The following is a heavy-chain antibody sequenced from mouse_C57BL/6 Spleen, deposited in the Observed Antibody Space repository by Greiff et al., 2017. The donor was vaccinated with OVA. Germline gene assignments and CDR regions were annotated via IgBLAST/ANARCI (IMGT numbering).Heavy chain of an antibody. CDR1: GFTFSSYA. D-gene: IGHD1-1*01. CDR3: IGDYYGSSAY. Sequence: DVMLVESGEGLVKPGGSLKLSCAASGFTFSSYAMSWVRQTPEKRLEWVAYISSGGDYIYYADTVKGRFTISRDNVRNTLHLQMSSLKYEDKGMYYCIGDYYGSSAYWGQGTLVTVSA. CDR2: ISSGGDYI. V-gene: IGHV5-9-1*02. J-gene: IGHJ3*01.